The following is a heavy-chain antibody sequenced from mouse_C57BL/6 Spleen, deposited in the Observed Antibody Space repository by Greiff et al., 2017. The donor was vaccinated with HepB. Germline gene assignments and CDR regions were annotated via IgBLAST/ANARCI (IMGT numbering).Heavy chain of an antibody. CDR2: ISYDGSN. Sequence: EVKLQESGPGLVKPSQSLSLTCSVTGYSITSGYYWNWIRQFPGNKLEWMGYISYDGSNNYNPSLKNRISITRDTSKNQFFLKLNSVTTEDTATYYCARDEPSYWGQGTLVTVSA. J-gene: IGHJ3*01. CDR3: ARDEPSY. CDR1: GYSITSGYY. V-gene: IGHV3-6*01.